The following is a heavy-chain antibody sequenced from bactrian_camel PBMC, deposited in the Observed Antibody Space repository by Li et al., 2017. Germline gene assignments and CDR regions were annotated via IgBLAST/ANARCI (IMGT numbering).Heavy chain of an antibody. J-gene: IGHJ4*01. CDR3: AARTGSVYLCPTEYSPSRFPY. D-gene: IGHD6*01. Sequence: HVQLVESGGGSVQAGGSLRLSCAASRYPYSGYCMAWFRQAPGMEREGVATIDLLGRKSYTDSVKGRFTISKDNAKNVVYLRLNNLTQEDTATYFCAARTGSVYLCPTEYSPSRFPYWGQGTQVTVS. CDR1: RYPYSGYC. CDR2: IDLLGRK. V-gene: IGHV3S53*01.